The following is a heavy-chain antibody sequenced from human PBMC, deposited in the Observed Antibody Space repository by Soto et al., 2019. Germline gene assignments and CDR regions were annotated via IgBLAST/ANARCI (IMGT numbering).Heavy chain of an antibody. J-gene: IGHJ2*01. CDR1: GFTFSSYW. D-gene: IGHD1-26*01. V-gene: IGHV3-74*01. Sequence: EVQLVESGGGLVQPGGSLRLSCAASGFTFSSYWMHWVRQAPGKGLVWVSRINSDGSSASYADSVKGRFTISRDNAKNTLYLQMNSLRAEDTAVYYCARGGSLNWYFDLWGRGTLVTVSS. CDR3: ARGGSLNWYFDL. CDR2: INSDGSSA.